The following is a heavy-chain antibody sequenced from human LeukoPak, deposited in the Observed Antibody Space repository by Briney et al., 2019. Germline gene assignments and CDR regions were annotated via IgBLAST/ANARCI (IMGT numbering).Heavy chain of an antibody. CDR1: GGSISSGSYY. Sequence: SETLSLTCTVSGGSISSGSYYWSWIRQPAGKGLEWIGRIYTSGSTNYNPSLKSRVTISVDTSKNQFSLKLSSVTAAVTAVYYCARGGGILNWFDPWGQGTLVTVSS. D-gene: IGHD6-13*01. J-gene: IGHJ5*02. CDR2: IYTSGST. CDR3: ARGGGILNWFDP. V-gene: IGHV4-61*02.